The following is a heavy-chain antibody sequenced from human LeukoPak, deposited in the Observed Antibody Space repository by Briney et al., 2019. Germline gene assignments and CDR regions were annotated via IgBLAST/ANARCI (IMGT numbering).Heavy chain of an antibody. D-gene: IGHD3-22*01. CDR2: VSPSDSDT. J-gene: IGHJ4*02. CDR3: ARSTNYDSSGSVPNYFDY. Sequence: GESLKISCEGSGYTFTNFWIGWVRQMPGKGLEWMGIVSPSDSDTRYSPSFQGQVTISADKSISTAYLQWSSLKASDTAMYYCARSTNYDSSGSVPNYFDYWGQGTLVTVSS. V-gene: IGHV5-51*01. CDR1: GYTFTNFW.